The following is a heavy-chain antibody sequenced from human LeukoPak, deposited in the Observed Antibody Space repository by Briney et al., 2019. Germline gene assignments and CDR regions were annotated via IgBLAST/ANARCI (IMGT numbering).Heavy chain of an antibody. CDR3: ARLGYCSSTSCYPDY. Sequence: SQTLSLTCTVSGGSISSGGYYWSWIRQHPGKGLEWIGRIYTSGSTNYNPSLKSRVTMSVDTSKNQFSLKLSSVTAADTAVYYCARLGYCSSTSCYPDYWGQGTLVTVSS. CDR1: GGSISSGGYY. D-gene: IGHD2-2*01. CDR2: IYTSGST. J-gene: IGHJ4*02. V-gene: IGHV4-61*02.